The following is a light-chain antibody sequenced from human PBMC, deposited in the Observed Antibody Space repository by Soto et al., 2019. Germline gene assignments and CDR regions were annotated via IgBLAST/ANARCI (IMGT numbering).Light chain of an antibody. CDR3: QQYYSIPWT. CDR1: QSIVYSSNNRNY. V-gene: IGKV4-1*01. J-gene: IGKJ1*01. CDR2: WAS. Sequence: DIVMTQSPDSLAVSLGERATINCKSIQSIVYSSNNRNYLAWYRQKPGQPPKLLIYWASSRESGVPDRLSGSGSETDFTLTISSLQAEDVAVYYCQQYYSIPWTFGQGTKVDIK.